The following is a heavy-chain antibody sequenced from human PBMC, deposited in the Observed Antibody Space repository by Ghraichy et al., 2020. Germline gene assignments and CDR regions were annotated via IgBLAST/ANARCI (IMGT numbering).Heavy chain of an antibody. CDR2: ISSGGSTK. Sequence: GGSLRLSCAASGFTFSGNEMNWVRQAPGKGLEWVSHISSGGSTKYYADSVKGRFTISRDNAKNSLYLQMNSLRADDTAVYYCVRVAPPAYCNGDCPPRFWGQGTLVTVSS. J-gene: IGHJ4*02. CDR3: VRVAPPAYCNGDCPPRF. CDR1: GFTFSGNE. V-gene: IGHV3-48*03. D-gene: IGHD2-21*02.